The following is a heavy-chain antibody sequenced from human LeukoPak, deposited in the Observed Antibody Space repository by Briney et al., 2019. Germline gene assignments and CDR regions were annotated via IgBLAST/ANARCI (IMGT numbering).Heavy chain of an antibody. Sequence: SETLSLTCAVYGGFFSGYYWSWIRQPPGKGLEWIGEINHSGSTNYNPSLKSRVTISVDTSKNQFSLKLSSVTAADTAVYYCARGPADCSSTSCHPVDFDYWGQGTPVTVSS. CDR2: INHSGST. CDR3: ARGPADCSSTSCHPVDFDY. D-gene: IGHD2-2*01. V-gene: IGHV4-34*01. CDR1: GGFFSGYY. J-gene: IGHJ4*02.